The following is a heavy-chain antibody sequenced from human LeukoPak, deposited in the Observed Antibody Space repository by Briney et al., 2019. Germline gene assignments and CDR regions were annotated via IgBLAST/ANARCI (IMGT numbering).Heavy chain of an antibody. CDR1: EFTFSSYS. D-gene: IGHD3-22*01. V-gene: IGHV3-21*01. Sequence: KPGGSLRLSCTVSEFTFSSYSMNWVRQAPGKGLEWVASINRGATYIYYADSMKGRFTISRDDAKSSLYLQMNSLRAEDKAVYYCVRLRRNSDSSGYYYYYDYWGQGILVTVSS. CDR2: INRGATYI. CDR3: VRLRRNSDSSGYYYYYDY. J-gene: IGHJ4*02.